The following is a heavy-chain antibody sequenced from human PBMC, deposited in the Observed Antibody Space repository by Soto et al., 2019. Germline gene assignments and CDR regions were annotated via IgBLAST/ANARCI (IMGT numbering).Heavy chain of an antibody. CDR2: ISGSGGTT. J-gene: IGHJ4*02. V-gene: IGHV3-49*04. Sequence: PGGSLRLSCAASGFTFSSYAMSWVRQAPGKGLEWVSAISGSGGTTEYAASVKGRFTISRDDSKSIAYLQMNSLKTEDTAVYYCTRTYSRWYYFDYWGQGTLVTVSS. CDR1: GFTFSSYA. D-gene: IGHD6-13*01. CDR3: TRTYSRWYYFDY.